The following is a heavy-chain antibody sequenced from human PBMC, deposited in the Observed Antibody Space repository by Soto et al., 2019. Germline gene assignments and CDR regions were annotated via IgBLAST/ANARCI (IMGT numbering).Heavy chain of an antibody. V-gene: IGHV1-69*02. D-gene: IGHD2-2*01. CDR1: GGTFSSYS. J-gene: IGHJ5*02. CDR2: VIPILGMA. CDR3: ARGGAVVVPGAVDRHNWFDP. Sequence: QVQLVQSGAEVKKPGSSVKVSCEASGGTFSSYSFSWGRQAPGQGLEWMVRVIPILGMANYAQKFQGRVTITADKSTRTVYMELSRLRSEDTAVYYCARGGAVVVPGAVDRHNWFDPWGQGTLVTVSS.